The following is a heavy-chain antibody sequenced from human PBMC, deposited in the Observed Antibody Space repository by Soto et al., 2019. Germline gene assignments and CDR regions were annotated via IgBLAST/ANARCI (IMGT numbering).Heavy chain of an antibody. CDR1: GFTFSSYA. D-gene: IGHD3-10*02. CDR2: ISYDGSNK. V-gene: IGHV3-30-3*01. J-gene: IGHJ6*02. CDR3: AREISSMFDYYYGMDV. Sequence: GGSLRLSCAASGFTFSSYAMHWVRQAPGKGLEWVAVISYDGSNKYCADSVKGRFTISRDNSKNTLYLQMNSLRAEDTAVYYCAREISSMFDYYYGMDVWGQGTTVTVSS.